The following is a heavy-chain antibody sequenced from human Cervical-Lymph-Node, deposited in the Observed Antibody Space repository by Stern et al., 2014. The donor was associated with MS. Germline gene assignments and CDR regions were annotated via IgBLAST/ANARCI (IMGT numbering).Heavy chain of an antibody. CDR3: ARFWLAGSSLLRCDY. CDR2: ISGKNGDT. J-gene: IGHJ4*02. D-gene: IGHD3-16*01. Sequence: QVQLVESGGEVKRPGASVKVSCQTSGFMFSSYGISWVRQAPGQGLEWMGWISGKNGDTNYAQRFQDKVTMATDTSTNTAYMEVRNLTSDDTAVYFCARFWLAGSSLLRCDYWGQGTLITVSS. V-gene: IGHV1-18*01. CDR1: GFMFSSYG.